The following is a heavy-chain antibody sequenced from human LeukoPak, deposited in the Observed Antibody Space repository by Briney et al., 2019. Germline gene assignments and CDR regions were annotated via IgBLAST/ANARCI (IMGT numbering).Heavy chain of an antibody. CDR1: GVSTSSYY. CDR3: ARVGSGCFDS. Sequence: PSGTLSLTCTVSGVSTSSYYWSWIRHPPGQGLEWIGYVYYSGNTNYSPSLKSRVTISIDTSRNRFSLRLSSVTAADTAVYYCARVGSGCFDSWGQGTLVTVSS. CDR2: VYYSGNT. D-gene: IGHD6-19*01. J-gene: IGHJ4*02. V-gene: IGHV4-59*01.